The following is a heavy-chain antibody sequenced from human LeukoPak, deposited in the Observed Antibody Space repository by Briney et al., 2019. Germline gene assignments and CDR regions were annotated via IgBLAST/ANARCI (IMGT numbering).Heavy chain of an antibody. CDR1: GGTFSSYA. Sequence: ASVRVSCKASGGTFSSYAISWVRQTPGQGLEWMGGIIPIFGTANYAQKFQGRVTITTDESTSTAYMELSSLRSEDTAVYYCARGGDIVVVPAAIGVLTLDYWGQGTLVTVSS. J-gene: IGHJ4*02. V-gene: IGHV1-69*05. CDR2: IIPIFGTA. CDR3: ARGGDIVVVPAAIGVLTLDY. D-gene: IGHD2-2*02.